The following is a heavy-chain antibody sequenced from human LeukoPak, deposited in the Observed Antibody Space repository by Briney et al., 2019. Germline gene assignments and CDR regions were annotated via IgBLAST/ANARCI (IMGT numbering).Heavy chain of an antibody. CDR1: GYTFTSYA. J-gene: IGHJ4*02. D-gene: IGHD3-22*01. CDR3: ARDASNGYYYDSSGNDY. CDR2: INTNSGNP. V-gene: IGHV7-4-1*02. Sequence: GASVTVSCKASGYTFTSYAMNWVRQAPGQGLEWMGWINTNSGNPTYAQGFTGRFVFSWDTSVSTAYLQISSLKAEDTAVYYCARDASNGYYYDSSGNDYWGEGDLVTVSP.